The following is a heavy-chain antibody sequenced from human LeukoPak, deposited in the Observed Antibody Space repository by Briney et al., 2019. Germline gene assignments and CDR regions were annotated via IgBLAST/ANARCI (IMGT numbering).Heavy chain of an antibody. CDR1: GFIFTDYY. CDR3: ARVYYNSLGYAFDV. V-gene: IGHV3-11*04. Sequence: GGSLRLSCAASGFIFTDYYMSWIRQAPGKGLEWVSYISGSRSTTYYADSVKGRFTISRDNVKNSLFLQMDSLRAEDTALYFCARVYYNSLGYAFDVWGQGTMVSATS. CDR2: ISGSRSTT. D-gene: IGHD3-22*01. J-gene: IGHJ3*01.